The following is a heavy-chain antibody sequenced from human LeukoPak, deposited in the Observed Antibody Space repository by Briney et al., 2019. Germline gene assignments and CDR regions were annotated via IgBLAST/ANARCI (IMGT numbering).Heavy chain of an antibody. CDR2: INHRGST. Sequence: SETLSLTCAVYGGSFSGYYWSWIRQPPGKGLEWIGEINHRGSTNYNPSLKSRVTISVDTSKNQFSLKLSSVTAADTAVYYCARGVWRITMVRGVIIKVHYFDYWGQGTLVTVSS. CDR3: ARGVWRITMVRGVIIKVHYFDY. J-gene: IGHJ4*02. V-gene: IGHV4-34*01. CDR1: GGSFSGYY. D-gene: IGHD3-10*01.